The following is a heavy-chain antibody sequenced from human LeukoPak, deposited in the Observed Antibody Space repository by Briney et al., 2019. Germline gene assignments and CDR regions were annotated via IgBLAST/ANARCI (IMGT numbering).Heavy chain of an antibody. Sequence: ASVKVSCKASGYTFTSYYMHWVRQAPGQGLEWMGIINPSGGSTSYAQKFQGRVTMTRNTSISTAYMELSSLRSEDTAVYYCARVPSSPRWFGELFPRRWDNCYMDVWGKGTTVTISS. D-gene: IGHD3-10*01. J-gene: IGHJ6*03. CDR1: GYTFTSYY. V-gene: IGHV1-46*01. CDR2: INPSGGST. CDR3: ARVPSSPRWFGELFPRRWDNCYMDV.